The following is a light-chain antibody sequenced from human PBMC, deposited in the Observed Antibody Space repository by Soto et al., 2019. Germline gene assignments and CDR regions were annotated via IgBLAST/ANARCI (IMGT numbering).Light chain of an antibody. CDR3: CSYSGSSTYV. V-gene: IGLV2-23*01. Sequence: QSVLTHPASVSGSPGQSITISCTGTSSDVGSYNLVSWYQQHPGKAPKLMIYEGSKRPSGVSNRFSGSKSGNTASLTISGLQAEEEADYYCCSYSGSSTYVFGPGTKLTVL. CDR1: SSDVGSYNL. J-gene: IGLJ1*01. CDR2: EGS.